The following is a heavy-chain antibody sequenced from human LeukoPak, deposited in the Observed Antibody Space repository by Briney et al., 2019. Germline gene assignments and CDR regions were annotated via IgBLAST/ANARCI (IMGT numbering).Heavy chain of an antibody. CDR1: GYTFTGYY. CDR3: ARGMQWLVFVWDY. D-gene: IGHD6-19*01. J-gene: IGHJ4*02. Sequence: ASVKVSCKASGYTFTGYYMHWVRQAPGQGLEWMGWIDPNSGGTNYAQKFQGRVTMTRDTSISTAYMELSRLGSDDTAVYYCARGMQWLVFVWDYWGQGTLVTVSS. CDR2: IDPNSGGT. V-gene: IGHV1-2*02.